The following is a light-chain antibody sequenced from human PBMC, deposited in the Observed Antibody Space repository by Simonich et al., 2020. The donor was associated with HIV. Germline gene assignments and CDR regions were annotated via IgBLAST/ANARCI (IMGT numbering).Light chain of an antibody. CDR1: PTVSNNY. V-gene: IGKV3D-20*01. J-gene: IGKJ1*01. CDR3: QQYGSSPRT. CDR2: DAS. Sequence: EIVLTQSPGTLSLSPGERATLSCRASPTVSNNYLAWYQQKPGLAPRLLIYDASSRATGVPYRFSGSGSGTDFTLTISRLEPEDFAVYYCQQYGSSPRTFGQGTKVEIK.